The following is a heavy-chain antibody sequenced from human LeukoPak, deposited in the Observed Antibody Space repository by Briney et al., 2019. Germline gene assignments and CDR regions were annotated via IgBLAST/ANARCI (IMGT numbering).Heavy chain of an antibody. D-gene: IGHD6-19*01. V-gene: IGHV1-18*01. CDR1: GYTFTSYG. CDR3: ARGSFGSGWSDAFDI. J-gene: IGHJ3*02. Sequence: GASVKVSCKASGYTFTSYGISWVRQAPGQGLEWMGWISAYNGNTNYAQKLQGRVTMTTDTSTSTAYMGLRSLRSDDTAVYYCARGSFGSGWSDAFDIWGQGTMVTVSS. CDR2: ISAYNGNT.